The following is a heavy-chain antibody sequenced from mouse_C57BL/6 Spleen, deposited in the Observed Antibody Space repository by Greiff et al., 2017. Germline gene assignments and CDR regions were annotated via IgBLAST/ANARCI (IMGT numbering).Heavy chain of an antibody. Sequence: EVQLQQSVAELVRPGASVKLSCTASGFNIKNTYMHWVKQRPEQGLEWIGRIDPANGNTKYAPKFQGKATITADTSSNTAYLQLSSLTSEDTAIDYCAWHYYREGNDFDYWGQGTTLTVSS. CDR2: IDPANGNT. D-gene: IGHD1-2*01. V-gene: IGHV14-3*01. CDR3: AWHYYREGNDFDY. J-gene: IGHJ2*01. CDR1: GFNIKNTY.